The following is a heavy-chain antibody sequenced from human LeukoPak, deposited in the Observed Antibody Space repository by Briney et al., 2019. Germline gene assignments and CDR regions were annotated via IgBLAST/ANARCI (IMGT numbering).Heavy chain of an antibody. CDR3: AREDSGYDWVFDY. CDR1: GGTFSSYA. CDR2: IIPILGIA. J-gene: IGHJ4*02. Sequence: GASVKVSCKASGGTFSSYAISWVRQAPGQGLEWMGRIIPILGIANYAQKFQGRVTITADKSTSTAYMELSSLRSEDTAVYYCAREDSGYDWVFDYWGQGTLVTVSS. D-gene: IGHD5-12*01. V-gene: IGHV1-69*04.